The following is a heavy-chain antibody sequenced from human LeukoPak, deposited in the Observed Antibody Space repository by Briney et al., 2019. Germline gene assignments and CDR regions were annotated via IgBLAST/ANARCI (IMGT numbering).Heavy chain of an antibody. V-gene: IGHV1-2*02. CDR3: ARDVVVVVGASRSNFYFYMDV. D-gene: IGHD2-15*01. Sequence: GASVKVSCKASGYTFTGYYMHWVRQAPGQGLEWMGWINPNSGGTNYAQKFQGRVTMTRDTSISTAYMELSRLRSDDTAIYYCARDVVVVVGASRSNFYFYMDVWGKGTTVTASS. J-gene: IGHJ6*03. CDR1: GYTFTGYY. CDR2: INPNSGGT.